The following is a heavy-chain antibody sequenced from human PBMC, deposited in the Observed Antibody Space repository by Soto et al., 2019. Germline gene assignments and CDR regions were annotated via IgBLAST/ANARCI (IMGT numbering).Heavy chain of an antibody. J-gene: IGHJ3*02. CDR3: AKVLPATGIEGGGDAFDI. Sequence: GGSLRLSCAASGFTFRSFGMHWIRQAPGKGLEWVALISYDGTNKYYADPVRGRFTISRDNSKNTLYLEMNTLRVEDTAVYYCAKVLPATGIEGGGDAFDIWGQGTIVTVSS. CDR2: ISYDGTNK. D-gene: IGHD1-26*01. CDR1: GFTFRSFG. V-gene: IGHV3-30*18.